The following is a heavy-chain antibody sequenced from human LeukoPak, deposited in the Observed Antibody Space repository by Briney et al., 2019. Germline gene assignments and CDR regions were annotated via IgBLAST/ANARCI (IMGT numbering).Heavy chain of an antibody. J-gene: IGHJ6*02. CDR1: GFTFTIFG. CDR2: ISYDGSNK. V-gene: IGHV3-30*03. CDR3: ARVGGPNYCSSTSCYGPMYFGYYYYYGMDV. D-gene: IGHD2-2*01. Sequence: GGSLRLSCAASGFTFTIFGLNWVRQAPGKGLEWVAVISYDGSNKYYADSVKGRFTISRDNSKNTLYLQMNSLRAEDTAVYYCARVGGPNYCSSTSCYGPMYFGYYYYYGMDVWGQGTTVTVSS.